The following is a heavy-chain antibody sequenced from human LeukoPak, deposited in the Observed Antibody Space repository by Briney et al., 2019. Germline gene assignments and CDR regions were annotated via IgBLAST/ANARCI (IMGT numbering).Heavy chain of an antibody. D-gene: IGHD3-22*01. CDR3: ARHRMFYYDSSGRGVADAFDI. J-gene: IGHJ3*02. Sequence: PSETLSLTCTVSGGSISSSSYYWGWIRQPPGKGLEWIGSIYYSGSTYYNPSLKSRVTISVDTSKNQFSLKLSSVTAADTAVYYCARHRMFYYDSSGRGVADAFDIWGQGTMVTVSS. V-gene: IGHV4-39*01. CDR1: GGSISSSSYY. CDR2: IYYSGST.